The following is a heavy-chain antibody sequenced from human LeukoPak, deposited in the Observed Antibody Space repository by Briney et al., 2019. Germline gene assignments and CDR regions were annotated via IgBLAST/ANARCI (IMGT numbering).Heavy chain of an antibody. V-gene: IGHV3-7*01. Sequence: PGGSLRLSCAASGFIFSKSWMTWVRQAPGKGLESMATITPDGSAKYYVDSVKGRFTISRDNAKNSLFLQMNSLTAEDTAVYYCTDPDWGWGQGTMVTVSS. D-gene: IGHD3/OR15-3a*01. CDR3: TDPDWG. CDR1: GFIFSKSW. J-gene: IGHJ3*01. CDR2: ITPDGSAK.